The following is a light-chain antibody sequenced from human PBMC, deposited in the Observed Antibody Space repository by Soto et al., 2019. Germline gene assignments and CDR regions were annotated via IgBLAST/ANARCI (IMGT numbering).Light chain of an antibody. CDR1: QSVLYSSNNKNY. Sequence: DIVMTQSPDSLAVSLGERATINCKSSQSVLYSSNNKNYLAWYQQKPGQPPKLLIYWASTRESGVPDRCSGSGSGTDFTLTISSLQAEDVAVYYCQQYYSTPLRAFGQGTKVEIK. CDR3: QQYYSTPLRA. J-gene: IGKJ1*01. CDR2: WAS. V-gene: IGKV4-1*01.